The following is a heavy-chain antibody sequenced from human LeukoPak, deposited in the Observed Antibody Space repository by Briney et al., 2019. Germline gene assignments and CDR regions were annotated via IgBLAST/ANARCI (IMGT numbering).Heavy chain of an antibody. Sequence: SETLSLTCTVSGGSISSYYWSWIRQPPGKGLEWIGYIYYSGSTNYNPSLKSRVTISVDTSKNQFSLKLNSVTAADTAVYYCARGNVDTAMGRDYWGQGTLVTVSS. CDR2: IYYSGST. CDR1: GGSISSYY. D-gene: IGHD5-18*01. CDR3: ARGNVDTAMGRDY. V-gene: IGHV4-59*01. J-gene: IGHJ4*02.